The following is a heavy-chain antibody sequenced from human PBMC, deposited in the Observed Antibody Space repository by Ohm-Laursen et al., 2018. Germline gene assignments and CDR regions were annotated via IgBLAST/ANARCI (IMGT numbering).Heavy chain of an antibody. D-gene: IGHD6-6*01. CDR1: GYTFTGYY. CDR2: INPNSGGT. V-gene: IGHV1-2*02. CDR3: ARDECSSPYYFDY. J-gene: IGHJ4*02. Sequence: ASVKVSCNASGYTFTGYYMHWVRQAPGQGLEWMGWINPNSGGTNYAQKFQGRVTMTRDTSISTAYMELSRLRSDDTAVYYCARDECSSPYYFDYWGQGTLVTVSS.